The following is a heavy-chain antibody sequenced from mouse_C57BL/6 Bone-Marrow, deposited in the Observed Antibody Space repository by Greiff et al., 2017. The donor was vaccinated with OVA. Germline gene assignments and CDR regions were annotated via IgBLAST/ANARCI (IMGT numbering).Heavy chain of an antibody. J-gene: IGHJ2*01. Sequence: VHVKQSGAELVRPGASVKLSCTASGFNIKDDYMHWVKQRPEQGLEWIGWIDPENGDTEYASKFQGKATITADTSSNTAYLQLSSLTSEDTAVYYCTTGFGDYWGQGTTLTVSS. CDR3: TTGFGDY. CDR2: IDPENGDT. V-gene: IGHV14-4*01. CDR1: GFNIKDDY.